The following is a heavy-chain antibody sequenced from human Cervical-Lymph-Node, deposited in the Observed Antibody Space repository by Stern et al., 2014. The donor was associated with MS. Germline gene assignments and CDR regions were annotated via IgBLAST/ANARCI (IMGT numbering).Heavy chain of an antibody. J-gene: IGHJ5*02. D-gene: IGHD2-15*01. CDR2: IIPIVGLP. CDR1: GGTFSSSYA. Sequence: LVQSGAEVKKPASSVKVSCKASGGTFSSSYAVSWVRQAPGQGLEWMGRIIPIVGLPNYAQKFQTRLTITADKSTSTVYMELSSLTSEDTAVYYCARGIVTNRPAATLHNLFDHWGQGTLVTVSS. CDR3: ARGIVTNRPAATLHNLFDH. V-gene: IGHV1-69*04.